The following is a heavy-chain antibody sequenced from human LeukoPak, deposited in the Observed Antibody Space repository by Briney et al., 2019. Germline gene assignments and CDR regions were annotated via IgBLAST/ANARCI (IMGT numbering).Heavy chain of an antibody. V-gene: IGHV4-39*07. J-gene: IGHJ6*04. CDR1: GGSISSSNYY. CDR2: MYNSGST. CDR3: ARDILDV. Sequence: SETLSLTCTVSGGSISSSNYYWGWIRQPPGKGLEWIGSMYNSGSTYYNASLKSRVTIPVDTSKNQFSLKLSSVTAADTAVYYCARDILDVWGKGTTVTVSS.